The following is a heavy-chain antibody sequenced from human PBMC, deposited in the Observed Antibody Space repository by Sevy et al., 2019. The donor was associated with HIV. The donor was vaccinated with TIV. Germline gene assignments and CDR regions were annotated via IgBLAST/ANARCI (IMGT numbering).Heavy chain of an antibody. D-gene: IGHD6-19*01. V-gene: IGHV3-73*01. Sequence: GGSLRLSCAASGFTFTGSTMYWVRQASGKGLEWVARIRSRAKTYATAYGASVKGRFTISRDDSRNTAYLQMNSLKTEDTAVYYCSSQRTIAVAGDYFDYWGQGTLVTVSS. CDR3: SSQRTIAVAGDYFDY. J-gene: IGHJ4*02. CDR1: GFTFTGST. CDR2: IRSRAKTYAT.